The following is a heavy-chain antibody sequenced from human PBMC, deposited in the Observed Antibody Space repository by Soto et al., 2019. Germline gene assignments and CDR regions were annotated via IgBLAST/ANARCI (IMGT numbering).Heavy chain of an antibody. Sequence: QVQLQESGPGLVKPSETLSLTCTVSGGSINNYYWSWIRQPPGRGLEWIAYIYYNGRTNYNPFLKSRVTISVDTSKSQFSLKLSSVTAADTAVYYWARHAAVTSSPLDCWGQGTLVTVSS. D-gene: IGHD4-17*01. J-gene: IGHJ4*02. CDR3: ARHAAVTSSPLDC. CDR2: IYYNGRT. V-gene: IGHV4-59*08. CDR1: GGSINNYY.